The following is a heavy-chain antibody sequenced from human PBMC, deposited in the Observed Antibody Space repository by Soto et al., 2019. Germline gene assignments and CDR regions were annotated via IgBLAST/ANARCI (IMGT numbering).Heavy chain of an antibody. D-gene: IGHD2-2*01. CDR1: GFTFSSYS. CDR2: ISSSSSYI. CDR3: AHAADIVVVPAAIDWFDP. V-gene: IGHV3-21*01. J-gene: IGHJ5*02. Sequence: PGGSLRLSCAASGFTFSSYSMNWVRQAPGKGLEWVSSISSSSSYIYYADSVKGRFTISRDNAKNSLYLQMNSLRAEDTAVYYCAHAADIVVVPAAIDWFDPWGQGTLVTVSS.